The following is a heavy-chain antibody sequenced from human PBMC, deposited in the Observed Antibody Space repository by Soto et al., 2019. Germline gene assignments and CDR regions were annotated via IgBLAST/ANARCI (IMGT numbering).Heavy chain of an antibody. Sequence: GGSLRLSCAASGFTFSSYWISWVRQAPGKGLEWVANIKQDGIEKYYVDSVKGRFTISRDNAKNSLYLEMNSLRAEDTAVYYCARDWGIAVAAFDYSGQGTLVTLCS. V-gene: IGHV3-7*03. J-gene: IGHJ4*02. CDR2: IKQDGIEK. CDR1: GFTFSSYW. CDR3: ARDWGIAVAAFDY. D-gene: IGHD6-19*01.